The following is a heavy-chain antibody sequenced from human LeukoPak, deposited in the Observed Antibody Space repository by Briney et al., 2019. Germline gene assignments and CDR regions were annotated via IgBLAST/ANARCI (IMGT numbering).Heavy chain of an antibody. D-gene: IGHD3-22*01. J-gene: IGHJ4*02. CDR1: GGTFSSYA. Sequence: SVKVSCKASGGTFSSYAISWVRQAPGQGLEWMGRIIPILGIANYARKFQGRVTITADKSTSTAYMELSSLRSEDTAVYYCARGDYYDSSGYYSSGQLDYWGQGTLVTVSS. CDR2: IIPILGIA. V-gene: IGHV1-69*04. CDR3: ARGDYYDSSGYYSSGQLDY.